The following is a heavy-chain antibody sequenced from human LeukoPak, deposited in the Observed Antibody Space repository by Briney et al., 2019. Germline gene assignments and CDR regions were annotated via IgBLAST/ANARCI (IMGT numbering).Heavy chain of an antibody. CDR2: ISAKNGNR. D-gene: IGHD3-10*01. Sequence: GASVKVSCKASGYTFTSSGISWVRQAPGQGLEWMGWISAKNGNRKYAQKLQGRVTMTTDTPTNTAYMELRSLRSDDTAVYYCARDRSPINPWFGALDIWGQGTGVTVSS. J-gene: IGHJ3*02. CDR1: GYTFTSSG. V-gene: IGHV1-18*04. CDR3: ARDRSPINPWFGALDI.